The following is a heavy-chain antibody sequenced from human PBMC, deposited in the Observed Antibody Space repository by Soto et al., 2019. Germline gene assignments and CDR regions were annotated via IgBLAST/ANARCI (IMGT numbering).Heavy chain of an antibody. Sequence: ASETLSLTCTVSGGSISSYYWTWIRQPPGKGLEWIGSIYYSGSTNYNPSLKSRVTISVDTSKNQFSLKLSSVTAADTAVYYCARDSRPYCGGECYPDHWGQGTLVTVSS. CDR3: ARDSRPYCGGECYPDH. CDR2: IYYSGST. V-gene: IGHV4-59*01. D-gene: IGHD2-21*01. J-gene: IGHJ4*02. CDR1: GGSISSYY.